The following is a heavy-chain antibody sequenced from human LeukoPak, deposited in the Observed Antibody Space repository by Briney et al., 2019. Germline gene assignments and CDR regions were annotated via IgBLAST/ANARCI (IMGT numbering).Heavy chain of an antibody. J-gene: IGHJ5*02. Sequence: GRSLRLSCAASGLTFSTYGMHWVRQAPGKGLQWMAVISYDGSNKDYADSVKGRFTISRDNSKNTVYLQMRSLRVEDTAVYYCAKGAPVGGTRHFDHWGQGTLVTVSS. CDR3: AKGAPVGGTRHFDH. CDR2: ISYDGSNK. V-gene: IGHV3-30*18. D-gene: IGHD1-26*01. CDR1: GLTFSTYG.